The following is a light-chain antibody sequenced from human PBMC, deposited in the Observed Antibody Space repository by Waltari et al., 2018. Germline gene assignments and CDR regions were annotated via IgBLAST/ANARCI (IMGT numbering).Light chain of an antibody. CDR1: QSIDFY. Sequence: DIQMTQSPSSLSASVGDRITITCRASQSIDFYLHWYRQRPGKAPDLLIYASNILQSGVPSRFRGSGSGTEFTLTISSLQTEDFAIYYCQQSYSSPWTFGPGTKVEIK. V-gene: IGKV1-39*01. J-gene: IGKJ1*01. CDR3: QQSYSSPWT. CDR2: ASN.